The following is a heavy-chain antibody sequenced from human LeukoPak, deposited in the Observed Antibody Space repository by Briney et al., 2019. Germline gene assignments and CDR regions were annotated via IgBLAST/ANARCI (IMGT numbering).Heavy chain of an antibody. J-gene: IGHJ6*03. D-gene: IGHD3-10*01. CDR2: IKQDGSEK. CDR1: GFTFSSYW. CDR3: ARVRDRVRGVIIWRAADYYYMDV. V-gene: IGHV3-7*01. Sequence: PGGSLRLSCAASGFTFSSYWMNWVRQAPGKGLEWVANIKQDGSEKYYVDSVKGRFTISRDNAKNSLYLQMNSLRAEDTAVYYCARVRDRVRGVIIWRAADYYYMDVWGKGTTVTVSS.